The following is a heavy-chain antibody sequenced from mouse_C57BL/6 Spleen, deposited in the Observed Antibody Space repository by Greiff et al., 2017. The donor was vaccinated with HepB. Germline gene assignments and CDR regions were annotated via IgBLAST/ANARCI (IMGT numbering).Heavy chain of an antibody. CDR1: GFTFSDYG. Sequence: EVQLVESGGGLVKPGGSLKLSCAASGFTFSDYGMHWVRQAPEKGLEWDAYISSGSSTIYYADTVKGRFTISRDNAKNTLFLQMTSLRSEDTAMYYCARFYYYGRDWYFDVWGTGTTVTVSS. CDR2: ISSGSSTI. D-gene: IGHD1-1*01. J-gene: IGHJ1*03. CDR3: ARFYYYGRDWYFDV. V-gene: IGHV5-17*01.